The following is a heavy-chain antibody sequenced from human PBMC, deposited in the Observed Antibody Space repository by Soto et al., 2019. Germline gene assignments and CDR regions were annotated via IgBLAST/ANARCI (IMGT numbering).Heavy chain of an antibody. Sequence: NPSATLSLTCVVYGGSFSGYYWSWIRQPPGKGLEWIGEINHSGSTNYNPSLKSRVTISVDTSKNQFSLKLSSVTAADTAVYYCARGPPALNYYDSSGLDYWGQGTLVTVSS. J-gene: IGHJ4*02. V-gene: IGHV4-34*01. D-gene: IGHD3-22*01. CDR2: INHSGST. CDR3: ARGPPALNYYDSSGLDY. CDR1: GGSFSGYY.